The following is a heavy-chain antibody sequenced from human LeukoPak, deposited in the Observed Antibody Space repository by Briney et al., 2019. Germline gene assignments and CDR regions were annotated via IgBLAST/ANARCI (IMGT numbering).Heavy chain of an antibody. CDR3: ARYSSSWSYGYYYMDV. Sequence: ASVKVSCKASGYTFTSYGASWVRQAPGQGLEWMGWISAYNGNTNYAQKLQGRVTMTTDTSTSTAYMELRSLRSDDTAVYYCARYSSSWSYGYYYMDVWGKGTTVTVSS. D-gene: IGHD6-13*01. J-gene: IGHJ6*03. V-gene: IGHV1-18*01. CDR1: GYTFTSYG. CDR2: ISAYNGNT.